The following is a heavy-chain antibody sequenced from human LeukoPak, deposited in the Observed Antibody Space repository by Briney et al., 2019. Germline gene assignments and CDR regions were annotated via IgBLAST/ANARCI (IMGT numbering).Heavy chain of an antibody. CDR3: ARDIGP. Sequence: GESLRLSCAASGFTFSSSWLSWVRQAPGKGLEWVAYINQDGNEKNHVDSVKGRFTTSRDNAKNSLYLQMNSLRVEDKAVYYCARDIGPWGQGTLVTVSS. CDR1: GFTFSSSW. CDR2: INQDGNEK. D-gene: IGHD1-26*01. J-gene: IGHJ5*02. V-gene: IGHV3-7*05.